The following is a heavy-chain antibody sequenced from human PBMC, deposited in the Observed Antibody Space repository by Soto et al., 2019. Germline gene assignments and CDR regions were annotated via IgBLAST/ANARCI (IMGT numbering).Heavy chain of an antibody. Sequence: PXGTLSLTCSVSGGSISGSPYHWGWIRQPPGKGLEWIGSIDDSGKVYYNPSLTGRATLFVDTSRNRFSPNLDSVTAADTAVYYCAIPPPIEVAGPDYWGQGTLVTVSS. V-gene: IGHV4-39*02. CDR2: IDDSGKV. CDR3: AIPPPIEVAGPDY. CDR1: GGSISGSPYH. J-gene: IGHJ4*02. D-gene: IGHD6-19*01.